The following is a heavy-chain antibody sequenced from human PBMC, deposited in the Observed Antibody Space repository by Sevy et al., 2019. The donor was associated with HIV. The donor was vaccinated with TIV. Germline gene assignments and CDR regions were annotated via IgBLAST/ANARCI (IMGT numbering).Heavy chain of an antibody. CDR3: ARESGSGWYIDH. J-gene: IGHJ4*02. D-gene: IGHD6-19*01. CDR1: GFTFSSYA. Sequence: GGSLRLSCAASGFTFSSYAMHWVRQAPGKGLEWVAVILSVGNIKYYIHSVKGRFTISRDDSKNTLYLQMNSLRAEDTAVYYCARESGSGWYIDHWGQGALVTVSS. V-gene: IGHV3-33*08. CDR2: ILSVGNIK.